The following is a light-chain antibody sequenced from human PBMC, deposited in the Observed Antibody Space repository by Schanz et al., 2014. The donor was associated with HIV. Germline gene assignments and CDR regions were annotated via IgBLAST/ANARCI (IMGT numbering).Light chain of an antibody. V-gene: IGLV1-47*02. CDR2: ANN. CDR1: TSNIGSNH. J-gene: IGLJ2*01. CDR3: AAWDDSLSGPV. Sequence: QSVLTQPPSASGTPGQRVTISCSGSTSNIGSNHVDWYQQLPGTAPRLLIQANNQRPSGVPDRFSGSKSGTSASLAISGLRSEDEADYYCAAWDDSLSGPVFGGGTKLTVL.